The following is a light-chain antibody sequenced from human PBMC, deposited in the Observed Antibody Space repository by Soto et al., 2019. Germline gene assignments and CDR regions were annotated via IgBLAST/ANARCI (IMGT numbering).Light chain of an antibody. CDR2: DAS. CDR1: LSISSR. CDR3: QEYNSYPYT. V-gene: IGKV1-5*01. J-gene: IGKJ2*01. Sequence: DIQMTPSPSTLSASVGDRVTIPCRASLSISSRLAWSQQKQGKAPKLMIYDASSLENGVPSRFSGSGSWTEFTRTISSLQPDDFATYYCQEYNSYPYTFGHGTKLEIK.